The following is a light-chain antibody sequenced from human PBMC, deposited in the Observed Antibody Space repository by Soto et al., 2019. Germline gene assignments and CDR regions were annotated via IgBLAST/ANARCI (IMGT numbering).Light chain of an antibody. CDR2: GAS. Sequence: EFVLTQSPGTLSLSPGERATLSCGASQSVSSNLAWYQQKPGQAHRLLIYGASSRVTGIPVRFSGSGSGTEFTLTISSLQSEDFATYYCLQDYNYPRTFGQGTKVDIK. V-gene: IGKV3-15*01. CDR3: LQDYNYPRT. CDR1: QSVSSN. J-gene: IGKJ1*01.